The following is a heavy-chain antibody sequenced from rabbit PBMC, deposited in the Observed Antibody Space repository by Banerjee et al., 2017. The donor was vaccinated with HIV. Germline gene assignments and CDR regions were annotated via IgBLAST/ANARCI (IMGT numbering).Heavy chain of an antibody. CDR1: GFSFSSTYC. Sequence: QEQLVESGGGLVKPGASLTLTCTASGFSFSSTYCICWVRQAPGKGLEWIACIYAGSSGDMAYYASWAKGRFTISKTSSTTVTLQMTSLTAADTATYFCARDRGGSYYPYYFNSWGPGTLVTVS. J-gene: IGHJ4*01. V-gene: IGHV1S45*01. CDR3: ARDRGGSYYPYYFNS. CDR2: IYAGSSGDMA. D-gene: IGHD8-1*01.